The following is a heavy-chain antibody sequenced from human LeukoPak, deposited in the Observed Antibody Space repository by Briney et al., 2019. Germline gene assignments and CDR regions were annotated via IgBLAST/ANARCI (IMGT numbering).Heavy chain of an antibody. CDR1: GFTFSSYA. CDR2: FSGSGGST. D-gene: IGHD3-16*01. V-gene: IGHV3-23*01. CDR3: AKVRGGYYFDY. Sequence: PGGSLRLSCAASGFTFSSYAMSWVRQAPGKRLEWVSLFSGSGGSTYYADSVKGRFTISRDNSKDTLYLQMNSLRAEDTAVYYCAKVRGGYYFDYWGQGTLVTVSS. J-gene: IGHJ4*02.